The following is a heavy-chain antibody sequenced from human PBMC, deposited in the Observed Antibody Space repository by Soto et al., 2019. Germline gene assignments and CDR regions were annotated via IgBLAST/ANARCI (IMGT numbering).Heavy chain of an antibody. CDR2: ISYDGSNK. Sequence: GESLRLSCAASGFTFSSYAMHWVRQAPGKGLEWVAVISYDGSNKYYADSVKGRFTISRDNSKNTLYLQMNSLRAEDTAVYYCARDWSTSRSYYYYYGMDVWGQGTTVTVSS. J-gene: IGHJ6*02. CDR3: ARDWSTSRSYYYYYGMDV. V-gene: IGHV3-30-3*01. D-gene: IGHD3-10*01. CDR1: GFTFSSYA.